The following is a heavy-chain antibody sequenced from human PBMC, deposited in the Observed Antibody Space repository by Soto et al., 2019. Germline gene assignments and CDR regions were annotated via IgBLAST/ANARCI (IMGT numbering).Heavy chain of an antibody. Sequence: GGSLRLSCAASGFTFSSYGMHWVRQAPGKGLEWVAVIWYDGSNKYYADSVKGRFTISRDNSKNTLYLQMNSLRAEDTAVYYCARPPTRIAVAGTDYFQHWGQGTLVTVSS. V-gene: IGHV3-33*01. D-gene: IGHD6-19*01. CDR3: ARPPTRIAVAGTDYFQH. CDR2: IWYDGSNK. J-gene: IGHJ1*01. CDR1: GFTFSSYG.